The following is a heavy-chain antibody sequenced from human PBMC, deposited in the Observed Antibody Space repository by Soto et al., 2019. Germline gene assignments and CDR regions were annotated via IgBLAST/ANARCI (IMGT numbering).Heavy chain of an antibody. CDR2: IDPDGRPT. D-gene: IGHD6-25*01. Sequence: GGSLRLSCAASGVTFSSYSRHWVRPARGNGLVWVPHIDPDGRPTHCADSVKGRFAISSDHAKHTVYLQMNNLRVDDPCVYYYGSLSAAVDYWGHGTRVTGAS. J-gene: IGHJ4*01. V-gene: IGHV3-74*01. CDR3: GSLSAAVDY. CDR1: GVTFSSYS.